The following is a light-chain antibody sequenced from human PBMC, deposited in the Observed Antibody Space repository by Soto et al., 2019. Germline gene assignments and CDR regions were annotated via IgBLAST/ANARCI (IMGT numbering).Light chain of an antibody. CDR3: LQSYSPPWT. CDR1: QSISTY. CDR2: SAS. J-gene: IGKJ1*01. Sequence: DIQMTQSPSSLSASVGDRVTITCRASQSISTYLNWYQQKPGKAPEFLIYSASSLQSGVPSRFSGSGSGTDLTLTINSLQPQDCATYYCLQSYSPPWTFGHGTKVEIK. V-gene: IGKV1-39*01.